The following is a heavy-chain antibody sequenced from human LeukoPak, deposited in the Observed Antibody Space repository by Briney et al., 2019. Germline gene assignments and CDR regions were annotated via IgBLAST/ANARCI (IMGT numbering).Heavy chain of an antibody. CDR3: ARDRGLRRTGQDAFDI. CDR1: GFTFSSYW. CDR2: INSDGSST. Sequence: GGSLRLSCAASGFTFSSYWMHWVRQAPGKGLVWVSRINSDGSSTSYADSVKGRFTISRDNAKNSLYLQMNSLRAEDTAVYFCARDRGLRRTGQDAFDIWGQGTMVTVSS. D-gene: IGHD4-17*01. J-gene: IGHJ3*02. V-gene: IGHV3-74*01.